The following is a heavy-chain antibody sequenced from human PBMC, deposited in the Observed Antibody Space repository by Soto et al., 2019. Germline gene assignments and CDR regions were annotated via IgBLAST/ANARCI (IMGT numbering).Heavy chain of an antibody. CDR1: GFTFSSYA. Sequence: QVQLVESGGGVVQPGRSLRLSCAASGFTFSSYAMHWVRQAPGKGLEWVAVISYDGSNKYYADSVKGRFTISRDNSKNTLYLQMNSLRAEDTAVYYCARVARRFLEWLLHWGQGTLVTVSS. CDR3: ARVARRFLEWLLH. CDR2: ISYDGSNK. V-gene: IGHV3-30-3*01. D-gene: IGHD3-3*01. J-gene: IGHJ4*02.